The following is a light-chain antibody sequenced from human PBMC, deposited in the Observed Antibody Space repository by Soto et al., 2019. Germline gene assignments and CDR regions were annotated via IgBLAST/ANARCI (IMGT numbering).Light chain of an antibody. CDR2: QDK. V-gene: IGLV3-1*01. CDR1: KLGDKY. Sequence: SYELTQPPSVSVSPGQTASIICSGDKLGDKYVCWYQQKPGLSPVLVIHQDKNRPSGIPERFSGSNSGNTATLTISGTQAMDEADYYCQAWDRSIVLFGGGTKVTVL. J-gene: IGLJ2*01. CDR3: QAWDRSIVL.